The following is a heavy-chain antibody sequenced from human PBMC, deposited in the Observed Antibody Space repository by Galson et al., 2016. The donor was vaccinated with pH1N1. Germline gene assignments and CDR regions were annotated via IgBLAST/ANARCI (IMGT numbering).Heavy chain of an antibody. Sequence: SVKVSCKASGDTFNHYTINWVRQAPGQGLRWMGRIIPVLSLPTYAQTFQGRVTISAEMPTTTVHIHLSSLRSEDTAVYNCARDGEGYYMDVWGKGTTVIVSS. CDR2: IIPVLSLP. CDR3: ARDGEGYYMDV. J-gene: IGHJ6*03. D-gene: IGHD7-27*01. V-gene: IGHV1-69*04. CDR1: GDTFNHYT.